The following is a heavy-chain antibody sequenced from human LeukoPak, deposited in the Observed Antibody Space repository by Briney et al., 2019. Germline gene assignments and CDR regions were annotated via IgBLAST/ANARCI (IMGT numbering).Heavy chain of an antibody. J-gene: IGHJ3*02. V-gene: IGHV4-59*01. CDR2: IYYSGST. CDR1: GGSISSYY. D-gene: IGHD2-21*02. Sequence: SETLSLTCTVSGGSISSYYWSWIRQPPGKGLEWIGYIYYSGSTNYNPSLKSRVTISVDTSKNQFSLKLSSVTAADTAVYYCARDLGCGGDCYAFDIRGQGTMVTVSS. CDR3: ARDLGCGGDCYAFDI.